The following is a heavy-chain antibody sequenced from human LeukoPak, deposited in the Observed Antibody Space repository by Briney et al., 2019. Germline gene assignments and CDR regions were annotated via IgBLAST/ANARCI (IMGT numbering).Heavy chain of an antibody. CDR3: ARDVSGWTNYYYYYYMDV. D-gene: IGHD6-19*01. Sequence: GGALRLSCAASGFTFSSYWMSWVRQAPGKGREWVANIKQAGREKYYVDSVKGRLTISRDNAKNALYLQMNSLRAEDTAVYYCARDVSGWTNYYYYYYMDVWGKGTTVTVSS. CDR2: IKQAGREK. V-gene: IGHV3-7*01. CDR1: GFTFSSYW. J-gene: IGHJ6*03.